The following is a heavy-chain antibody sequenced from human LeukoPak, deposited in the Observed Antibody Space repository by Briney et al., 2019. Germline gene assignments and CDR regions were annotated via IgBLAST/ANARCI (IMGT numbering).Heavy chain of an antibody. V-gene: IGHV3-7*01. CDR2: INLDRRDR. CDR1: GFTFGGYS. CDR3: GIVIAGAIDY. Sequence: GGSLRLSCAASGFTFGGYSMTWVRQAPGKGLEWVANINLDRRDRFYVGFVKGRFTISRHNADNSLYLQMNSLRAEDSAVYYCGIVIAGAIDYWGQGTVVTVSS. J-gene: IGHJ4*02. D-gene: IGHD2/OR15-2a*01.